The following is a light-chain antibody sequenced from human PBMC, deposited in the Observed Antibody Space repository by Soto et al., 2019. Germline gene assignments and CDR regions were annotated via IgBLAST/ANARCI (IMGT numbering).Light chain of an antibody. Sequence: DIQMTQSPPSLSASVGDRVPITCQASRDIGNPLNWYQHKPGKAPKLLIYAASSLQSGVPSRFSGSGSGTDFTLTISSLQPEDFATYYCQQANSFPWTFGQGTKVDIK. CDR2: AAS. V-gene: IGKV1-12*01. CDR3: QQANSFPWT. CDR1: RDIGNP. J-gene: IGKJ1*01.